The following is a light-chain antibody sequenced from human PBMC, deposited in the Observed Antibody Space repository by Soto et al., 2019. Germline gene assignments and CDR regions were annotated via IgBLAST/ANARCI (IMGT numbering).Light chain of an antibody. V-gene: IGKV1-39*01. Sequence: IQMTQSPSSLSASVGDRVTITCRASQGIRDDLAWYQHKPGKAPKLLIYAASSLQSGVPSRFSGSGSGTDFTLTISSLQPEDFATYYCQQSYSTPYTFGQWTKVDIK. CDR3: QQSYSTPYT. CDR2: AAS. CDR1: QGIRDD. J-gene: IGKJ2*01.